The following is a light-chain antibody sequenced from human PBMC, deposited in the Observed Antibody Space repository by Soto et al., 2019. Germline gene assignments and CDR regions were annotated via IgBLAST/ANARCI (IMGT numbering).Light chain of an antibody. Sequence: QSALTQPASVSGSPGQSITISCTGTSSDVAFYNHVSWYQQHPGKAPKLLIYEVKYRPSGVSHRFSGSKSGNTASLTISGLQAEDEADYYCSSFASTHTYVFGTGTKLTVL. J-gene: IGLJ1*01. CDR2: EVK. V-gene: IGLV2-14*01. CDR3: SSFASTHTYV. CDR1: SSDVAFYNH.